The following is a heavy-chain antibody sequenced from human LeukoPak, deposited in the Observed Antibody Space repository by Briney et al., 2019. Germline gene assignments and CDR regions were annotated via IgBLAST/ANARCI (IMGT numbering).Heavy chain of an antibody. Sequence: GGSLRLPCEGSGFTFSNYWMGWVRQAPGKGLQWVANIKTDGSEKYYVGSVKGRFTISRDNAKNSLYLQMNSLRAEDTAVYYCARDRGGYFDYWGQGTLVTVSS. D-gene: IGHD3-10*01. CDR3: ARDRGGYFDY. J-gene: IGHJ4*02. V-gene: IGHV3-7*01. CDR1: GFTFSNYW. CDR2: IKTDGSEK.